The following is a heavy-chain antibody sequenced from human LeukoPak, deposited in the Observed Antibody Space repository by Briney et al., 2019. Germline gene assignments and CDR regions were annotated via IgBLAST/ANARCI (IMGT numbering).Heavy chain of an antibody. Sequence: ASVKVSCKASGYTFTGYYMHWVRQAPGQGPEWMAWINPKTGDTNYAQKFQGRLTLTRDTSINTTYMELTDLTSDDTGVFYCARGRICNWGQGTPLIVSS. D-gene: IGHD2-15*01. CDR2: INPKTGDT. J-gene: IGHJ4*02. CDR3: ARGRICN. CDR1: GYTFTGYY. V-gene: IGHV1-2*02.